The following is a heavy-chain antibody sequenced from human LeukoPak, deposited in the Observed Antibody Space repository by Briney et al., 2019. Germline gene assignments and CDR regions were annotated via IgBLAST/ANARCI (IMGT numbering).Heavy chain of an antibody. D-gene: IGHD3-22*01. CDR1: GGSISGYY. V-gene: IGHV4-59*01. J-gene: IGHJ4*02. CDR3: ARDLYDHDSSGYYEF. CDR2: IYESGST. Sequence: SETLSLTCTVSGGSISGYYWSWLRQPPGKALEWIGYIYESGSTDYNPSLTSRVTISRDTSKNQVSLKLTSVTTADTAVYYCARDLYDHDSSGYYEFWGQGTLVTVSS.